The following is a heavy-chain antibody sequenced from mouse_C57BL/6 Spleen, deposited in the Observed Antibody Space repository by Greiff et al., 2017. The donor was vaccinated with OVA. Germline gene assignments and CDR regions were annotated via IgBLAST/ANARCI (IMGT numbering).Heavy chain of an antibody. CDR3: ARRLGRTWYAMDY. CDR1: GYTFTSYW. D-gene: IGHD4-1*01. V-gene: IGHV1-69*01. Sequence: QVQLQQPGAELVMPGASVKLSCKASGYTFTSYWMHWVKQRPGQGLEWIGEIDPSDSYTNYNQKFKGKSTLTVDKSSSTAYMQLSSLTSDDSAVYYCARRLGRTWYAMDYWGQGTSVTVSS. J-gene: IGHJ4*01. CDR2: IDPSDSYT.